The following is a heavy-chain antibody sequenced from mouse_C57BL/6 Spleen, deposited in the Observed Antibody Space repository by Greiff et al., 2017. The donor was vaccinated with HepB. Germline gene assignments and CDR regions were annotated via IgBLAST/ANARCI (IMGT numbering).Heavy chain of an antibody. D-gene: IGHD2-2*01. Sequence: EVQLQESGPGLVKPSQSLSLTCSVTGYSITSGYYWNWIRQFPGNKLEWMGYISYDGSNNYNPSLKNRISITRDTSKNQFFLTLNSLTTEDTATYYCARSLYGYDVRSAMDYWGQGTSVTVSS. V-gene: IGHV3-6*01. J-gene: IGHJ4*01. CDR3: ARSLYGYDVRSAMDY. CDR2: ISYDGSN. CDR1: GYSITSGYY.